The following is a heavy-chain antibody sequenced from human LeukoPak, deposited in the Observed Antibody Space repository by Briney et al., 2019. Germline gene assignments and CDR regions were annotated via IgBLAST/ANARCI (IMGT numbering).Heavy chain of an antibody. J-gene: IGHJ5*02. CDR3: ARDVSYFDWLLSHNYNWFDP. V-gene: IGHV4-30-4*01. D-gene: IGHD3-9*01. CDR1: GGSISSSNW. CDR2: IYYSGST. Sequence: SETLSLTCAVSGGSISSSNWWSWIRQPPGKGLEWIGYIYYSGSTYYNPSLKSRVTISVDTSKNQFSLKLSSVTAADTAVYYCARDVSYFDWLLSHNYNWFDPWGQGTLVTVSS.